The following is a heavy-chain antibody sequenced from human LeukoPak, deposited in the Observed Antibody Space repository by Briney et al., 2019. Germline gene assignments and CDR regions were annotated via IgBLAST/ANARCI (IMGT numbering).Heavy chain of an antibody. J-gene: IGHJ4*02. D-gene: IGHD6-19*01. V-gene: IGHV3-23*01. CDR3: ARAGSTSPSYSSGWPEDY. CDR1: GFTFSSYP. CDR2: ISASGSAS. Sequence: PGRSLRLSCAASGFTFSSYPMSWVRQAPGKGLEWVSAISASGSASYYADSVKGRLTISRDNSKNTLYLQMNSLRADDTAVYYCARAGSTSPSYSSGWPEDYWGQGTLVTVSS.